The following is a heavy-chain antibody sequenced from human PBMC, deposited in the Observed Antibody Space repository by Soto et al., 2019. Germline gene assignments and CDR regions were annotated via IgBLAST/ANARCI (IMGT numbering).Heavy chain of an antibody. D-gene: IGHD3-10*01. CDR1: GLTFRRYA. CDR2: ISSSGDTT. CDR3: ENFQPYDYGYDDDY. Sequence: GGSLRLSCVASGLTFRRYAMSWVRQAPGKGLEWVSTISSSGDTTYYAGSVKGRFTIFRDNSKNTLYLQMNSLRAEDTAVYYCENFQPYDYGYDDDYWGQGTTVTVYS. V-gene: IGHV3-23*01. J-gene: IGHJ4*02.